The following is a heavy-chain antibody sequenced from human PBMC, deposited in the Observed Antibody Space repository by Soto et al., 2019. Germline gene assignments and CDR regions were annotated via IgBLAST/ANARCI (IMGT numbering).Heavy chain of an antibody. Sequence: GASVKGACKAAGYALTSYAMHWVRQAPGQRLEWMGWINAGNGNTKYSQKFQVRVTITRDTSASTAYMELSSLRSEDTAVYYCASAVRGTDYYSGLDVWGQAPTLTVSS. CDR1: GYALTSYA. CDR3: ASAVRGTDYYSGLDV. J-gene: IGHJ6*02. D-gene: IGHD3-16*01. CDR2: INAGNGNT. V-gene: IGHV1-3*01.